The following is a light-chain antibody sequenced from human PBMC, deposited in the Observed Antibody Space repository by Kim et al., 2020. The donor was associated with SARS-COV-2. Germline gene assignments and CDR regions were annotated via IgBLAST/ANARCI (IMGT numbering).Light chain of an antibody. J-gene: IGLJ3*02. CDR1: SSNIGAAYD. CDR2: GNS. CDR3: QSYDSSLSGWV. Sequence: RVTISCTGSSSNIGAAYDVNWYQQLPGTAPKLLIYGNSNRPSGVPDRFSGSKSGTSASLAITGLQAEDEADYYCQSYDSSLSGWVFGGGTQLTVL. V-gene: IGLV1-40*01.